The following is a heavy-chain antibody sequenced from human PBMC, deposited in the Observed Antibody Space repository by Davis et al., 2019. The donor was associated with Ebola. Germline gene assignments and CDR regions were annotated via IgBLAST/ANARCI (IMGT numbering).Heavy chain of an antibody. D-gene: IGHD3-10*01. Sequence: GESLKISCAASGFTFSSYSVNWVRQAPGKGLEWVSSIRTSFTYIYYADSVKGRFTISRDNAKNSLYLQMNSLRAEDTAVYYCAREVLWFGELTHDAFDIWGQGTMVTVSS. J-gene: IGHJ3*02. CDR1: GFTFSSYS. V-gene: IGHV3-21*01. CDR2: IRTSFTYI. CDR3: AREVLWFGELTHDAFDI.